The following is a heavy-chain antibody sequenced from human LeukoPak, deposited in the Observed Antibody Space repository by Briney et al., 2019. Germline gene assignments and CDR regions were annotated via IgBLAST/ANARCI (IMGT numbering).Heavy chain of an antibody. CDR3: ARRQGCSSTSCPPDS. D-gene: IGHD2-2*01. CDR2: IYPGDSDT. J-gene: IGHJ4*02. CDR1: GYSFTTYW. Sequence: GESLKISCRGSGYSFTTYWIGWVRQMPGKGLEWMGIIYPGDSDTRNSPSFQGQVTMSADKSINTAYLQWISLKASDTAMYYCARRQGCSSTSCPPDSWGQGTLVAVSS. V-gene: IGHV5-51*01.